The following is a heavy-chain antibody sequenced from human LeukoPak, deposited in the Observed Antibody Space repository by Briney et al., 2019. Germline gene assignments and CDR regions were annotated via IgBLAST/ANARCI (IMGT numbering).Heavy chain of an antibody. CDR2: ISGSGGST. V-gene: IGHV3-23*01. D-gene: IGHD2-21*02. Sequence: GGSLRLSCAASGFTFSSYALSWVRQAPGKGLEWVSAISGSGGSTYYADSVKGRFTISRDNSKNTLYLQMNSLRAEDTAVYYCAKDGGSYCGGDCYSGPNWYFDLWGRGTLVTVSS. J-gene: IGHJ2*01. CDR3: AKDGGSYCGGDCYSGPNWYFDL. CDR1: GFTFSSYA.